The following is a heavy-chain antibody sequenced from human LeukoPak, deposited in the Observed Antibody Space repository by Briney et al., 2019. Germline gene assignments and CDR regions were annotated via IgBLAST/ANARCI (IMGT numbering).Heavy chain of an antibody. CDR2: IHPGDSNT. Sequence: GKSLKISCQGSGYSFTSYWIVWVRQMPGQGLEYMGIIHPGDSNTKYSLSFEGQVIISVDKSISTAYLQWSSLKASDSAMYYCARRRGDTVAGPDYWGQGTLVTVSS. CDR1: GYSFTSYW. CDR3: ARRRGDTVAGPDY. J-gene: IGHJ4*02. D-gene: IGHD6-19*01. V-gene: IGHV5-51*03.